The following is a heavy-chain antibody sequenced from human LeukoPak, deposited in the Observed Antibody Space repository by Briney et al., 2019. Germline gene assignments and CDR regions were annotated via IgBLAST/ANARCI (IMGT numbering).Heavy chain of an antibody. D-gene: IGHD2-8*02. CDR2: ISSGSSYI. V-gene: IGHV3-21*01. J-gene: IGHJ4*02. CDR1: GFTFSSYS. CDR3: AREGGVYKTSLNFDY. Sequence: GGSLRLSCAASGFTFSSYSMNWVRQAPGKGLEWVSSISSGSSYIYYADSVKGRFTISRDNAKNSLYLQMNSLRAEDTAVYYCAREGGVYKTSLNFDYWGQGTLVTVSS.